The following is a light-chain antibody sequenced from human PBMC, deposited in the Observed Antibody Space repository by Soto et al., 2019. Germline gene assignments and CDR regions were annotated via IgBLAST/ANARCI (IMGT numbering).Light chain of an antibody. CDR1: FSNIGSNY. Sequence: QSALTQPPSASETPGQRVTISCSGSFSNIGSNYVCWYQQVPGAAPKILISRNDQRPSGVPDRFSGSKSGTSASLAISGLQSDDEADYYCAAWDDSLTAVVFGGGTKLPVL. V-gene: IGLV1-47*01. CDR3: AAWDDSLTAVV. J-gene: IGLJ2*01. CDR2: RND.